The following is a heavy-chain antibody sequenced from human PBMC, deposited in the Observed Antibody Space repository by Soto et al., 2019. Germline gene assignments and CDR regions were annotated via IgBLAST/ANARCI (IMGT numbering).Heavy chain of an antibody. J-gene: IGHJ6*02. D-gene: IGHD4-17*01. Sequence: SXTLSLTCTVSGGSMSTYYWSWIRQPPVNGLEWIGYISYSGSTNYNPSLKSRLTISVDTSKNQFSLKLSSVTAADTAVYYCARDAMTTVIPYYYYYGMDVWGQGTTVTVSS. CDR3: ARDAMTTVIPYYYYYGMDV. CDR2: ISYSGST. CDR1: GGSMSTYY. V-gene: IGHV4-59*01.